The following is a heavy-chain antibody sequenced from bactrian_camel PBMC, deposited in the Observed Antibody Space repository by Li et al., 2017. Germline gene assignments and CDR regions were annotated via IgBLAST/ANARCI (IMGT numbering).Heavy chain of an antibody. CDR1: GFTFSSYA. D-gene: IGHD2*01. V-gene: IGHV3S7*01. CDR2: IRSDGTVT. J-gene: IGHJ4*01. CDR3: ACGGSWFQYTY. Sequence: HVQLVESGGGLVQPGGSLRISCAASGFTFSSYAMSWVRQAPGKGLEWVATIRSDGTVTYYTDSVKGRFAISIDNAKNTLNLQMNSLKSEDTAQYYCACGGSWFQYTYWGQGTQVTVS.